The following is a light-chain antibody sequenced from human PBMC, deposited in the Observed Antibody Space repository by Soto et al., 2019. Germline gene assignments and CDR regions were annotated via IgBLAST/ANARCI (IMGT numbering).Light chain of an antibody. Sequence: DIQMTQSPSTLSASVGDRVTITCRASQSIGRLLAWYQHQPGKAPKLLIYDASTLESGVPSRFSGTGSGTEFTFSITRLPHEDFGTYYCQQCYMGWTFGQGTKVDFK. CDR3: QQCYMGWT. V-gene: IGKV1-5*01. CDR1: QSIGRL. CDR2: DAS. J-gene: IGKJ1*01.